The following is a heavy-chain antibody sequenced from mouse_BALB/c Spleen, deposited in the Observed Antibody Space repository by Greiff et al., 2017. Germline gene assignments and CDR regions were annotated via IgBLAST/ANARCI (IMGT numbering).Heavy chain of an antibody. J-gene: IGHJ4*01. V-gene: IGHV1-18*01. CDR2: INPNNGGT. CDR3: ARVSYDYDAMDY. Sequence: VQLQQSGPELVKPGASVKIPCKASGYTFTDYNMDWVKQSHGKSLEWIGDINPNNGGTIYNQKFKGKATLTVDKSSSTAYMELRSLTSEDTAVYYCARVSYDYDAMDYWGQGTSVTVSS. D-gene: IGHD2-1*01. CDR1: GYTFTDYN.